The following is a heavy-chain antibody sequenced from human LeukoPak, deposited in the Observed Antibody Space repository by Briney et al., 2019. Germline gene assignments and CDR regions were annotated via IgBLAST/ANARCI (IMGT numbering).Heavy chain of an antibody. CDR1: GFTVSSNY. Sequence: PGGSLRLSCAASGFTVSSNYMSWVRQAPGKGLEWVSAISGSGGSTYYADSVKGRFTISRDNSKNTLYLQMNSLRAEDTAVYYCAKDVVVAATFYWGQGTLVTVSS. D-gene: IGHD2-15*01. CDR3: AKDVVVAATFY. CDR2: ISGSGGST. V-gene: IGHV3-23*01. J-gene: IGHJ4*02.